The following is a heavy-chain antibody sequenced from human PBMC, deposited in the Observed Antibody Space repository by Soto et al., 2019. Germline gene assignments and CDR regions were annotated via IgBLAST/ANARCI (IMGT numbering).Heavy chain of an antibody. CDR3: ASAYDSSGYSLLDY. Sequence: GGSLRLSCAASGFTFSSYAMHWVRQAPGKGLEWVAVISYDGSNKYYADSVKGRFIISRDNSKNTLYLQMNSLRAEDTAVYYCASAYDSSGYSLLDYWGQGTLVTVSS. CDR2: ISYDGSNK. J-gene: IGHJ4*02. CDR1: GFTFSSYA. D-gene: IGHD3-22*01. V-gene: IGHV3-30-3*01.